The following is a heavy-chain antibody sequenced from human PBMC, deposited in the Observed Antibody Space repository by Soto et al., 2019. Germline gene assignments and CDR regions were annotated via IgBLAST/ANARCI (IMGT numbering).Heavy chain of an antibody. Sequence: QVQLVQSGAEVKKPGASVKVSCKASGYTFTSYGISWVRPSPGQGLEWMGGISAYNGNTNYAQKPQGRATMTTDTSTSTAYMERRSLRSDDTAVYYCARESAVAALDPWGQGTLVTVSS. CDR2: ISAYNGNT. D-gene: IGHD6-19*01. J-gene: IGHJ5*02. CDR3: ARESAVAALDP. V-gene: IGHV1-18*01. CDR1: GYTFTSYG.